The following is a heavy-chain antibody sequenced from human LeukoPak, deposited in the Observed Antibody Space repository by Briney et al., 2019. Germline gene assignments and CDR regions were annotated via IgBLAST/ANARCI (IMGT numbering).Heavy chain of an antibody. Sequence: GGSLRLSCAASGFTFSSYGMHWVRQAPGKGLEWVAVIRYDGSNKYYADSVKGRFTISRDNSKNTLYLQMNSLRAEDTAVYYCAKDSSGSYPLYYFDYWGQGTLVTVSS. CDR3: AKDSSGSYPLYYFDY. V-gene: IGHV3-30*02. J-gene: IGHJ4*02. CDR1: GFTFSSYG. D-gene: IGHD1-26*01. CDR2: IRYDGSNK.